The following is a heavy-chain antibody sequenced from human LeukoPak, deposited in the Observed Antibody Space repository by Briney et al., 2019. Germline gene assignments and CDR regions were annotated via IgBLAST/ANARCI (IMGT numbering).Heavy chain of an antibody. V-gene: IGHV1-24*01. CDR1: GYTLTELS. D-gene: IGHD3-10*01. Sequence: ASVKVSCKVSGYTLTELSMHWVRQAPGKGLEWMGGFDPEDGETIYAQKFQGRVTMTEDTSTATAYMELSSLRSEDTAVYYCATVTYYYGSGSYYPFDYWGQGTLVTVSS. J-gene: IGHJ4*02. CDR2: FDPEDGET. CDR3: ATVTYYYGSGSYYPFDY.